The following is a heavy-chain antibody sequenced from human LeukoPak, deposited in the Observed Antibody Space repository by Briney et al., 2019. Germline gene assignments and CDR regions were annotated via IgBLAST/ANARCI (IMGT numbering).Heavy chain of an antibody. CDR1: GFTFSSYW. CDR3: ARDMVRGVIIPAPDAFDI. Sequence: GGSLILSCAASGFTFSSYWMSWVRQAPGKGLEWVANIKQDGSEKYYVDSVKGRFTISRDNSKNTLYLQMNSLRAEDTAVYYCARDMVRGVIIPAPDAFDIWGQGTMVTVSS. V-gene: IGHV3-7*01. J-gene: IGHJ3*02. CDR2: IKQDGSEK. D-gene: IGHD3-10*01.